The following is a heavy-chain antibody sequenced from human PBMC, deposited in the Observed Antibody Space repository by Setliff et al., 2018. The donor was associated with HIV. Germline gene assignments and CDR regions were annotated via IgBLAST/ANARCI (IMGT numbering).Heavy chain of an antibody. D-gene: IGHD2-2*01. CDR1: GYTFTDYF. CDR3: ARGDIIAVPAAIDMDV. V-gene: IGHV1-2*02. J-gene: IGHJ6*03. CDR2: ISPDNANT. Sequence: ASVKVSCKSSGYTFTDYFMHWVRQAPGQGLEWMGWISPDNANTRISQRFRGSVTMARDRSINTAYMEFSSLRSDDTAVYYCARGDIIAVPAAIDMDVWGKGTTVTVSS.